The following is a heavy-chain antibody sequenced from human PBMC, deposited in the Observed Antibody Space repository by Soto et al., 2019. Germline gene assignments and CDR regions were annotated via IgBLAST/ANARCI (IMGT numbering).Heavy chain of an antibody. J-gene: IGHJ5*02. CDR1: GGSISIYY. V-gene: IGHV4-59*01. D-gene: IGHD2-2*01. CDR3: ALSPTDIVVVPAALGWFDL. Sequence: PSETLSLTCTVSGGSISIYYWSWIRQPPGKGLEWIGYIYYSGSTNYNPSLKSRVTISVDTSKNQFSLKLSSVTAADTAVYYCALSPTDIVVVPAALGWFDLWGQGTL. CDR2: IYYSGST.